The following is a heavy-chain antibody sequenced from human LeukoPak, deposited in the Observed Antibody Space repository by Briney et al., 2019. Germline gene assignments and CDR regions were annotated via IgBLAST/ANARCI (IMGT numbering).Heavy chain of an antibody. CDR2: IIPIFGTA. J-gene: IGHJ4*02. CDR1: GGTFSSYA. V-gene: IGHV1-69*06. D-gene: IGHD2-8*02. Sequence: VASVKVSCKASGGTFSSYAISWVRQAPGQGLEWMGGIIPIFGTANYAQKFQGRVTITADKSTSTAYMELSSLRSEDTAIYYCATYRQVLLPFESWGQGTLVTVSS. CDR3: ATYRQVLLPFES.